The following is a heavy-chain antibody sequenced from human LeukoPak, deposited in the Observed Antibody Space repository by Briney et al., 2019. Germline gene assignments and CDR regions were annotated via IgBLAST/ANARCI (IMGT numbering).Heavy chain of an antibody. Sequence: ASVKVSRKASGYTFTSYGISWVRQAPGQGLEWMGWISAYNGNTNYAQKLQGRVTMTTGTSTSTAYMELRSLRSDDAAVYYCARGLMIVGSAALFDYWGQGTLVTVSS. D-gene: IGHD1-26*01. CDR2: ISAYNGNT. V-gene: IGHV1-18*01. CDR1: GYTFTSYG. J-gene: IGHJ4*02. CDR3: ARGLMIVGSAALFDY.